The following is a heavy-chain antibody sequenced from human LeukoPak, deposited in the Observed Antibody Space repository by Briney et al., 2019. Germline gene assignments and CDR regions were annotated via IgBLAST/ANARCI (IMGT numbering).Heavy chain of an antibody. CDR2: IRGGGEK. CDR1: GISFSTYG. J-gene: IGHJ4*02. V-gene: IGHV3-23*01. D-gene: IGHD1-1*01. Sequence: GGSLRLSCAASGISFSTYGVSWVRQTPARGLEWVSSIRGGGEKFYADSVKGRFTLSRDDSRNTVYLQLNNLRVDDTAVYYCAKANWISNADAVWWGQGTVVIVSS. CDR3: AKANWISNADAVW.